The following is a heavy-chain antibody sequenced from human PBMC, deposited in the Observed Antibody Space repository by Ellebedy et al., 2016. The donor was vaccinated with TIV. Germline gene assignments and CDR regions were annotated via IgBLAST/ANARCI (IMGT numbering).Heavy chain of an antibody. V-gene: IGHV3-66*01. CDR2: IYSGGQA. CDR3: AREGCTSTSCHRAWFDS. Sequence: GESLKISCAASGISVSSSYMSWVRQPPGKGLEWVSVIYSGGQAHYADSVRGRFTIPRANSRNTLFLQMSTLTVEETAVYYCAREGCTSTSCHRAWFDSWGQGTLVTVSS. D-gene: IGHD2-2*01. J-gene: IGHJ5*01. CDR1: GISVSSSY.